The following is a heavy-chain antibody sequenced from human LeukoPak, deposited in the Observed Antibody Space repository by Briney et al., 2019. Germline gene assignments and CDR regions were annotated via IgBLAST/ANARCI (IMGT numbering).Heavy chain of an antibody. CDR2: INPNSGGT. V-gene: IGHV1-2*02. Sequence: ASVKVSCKASGGTFSSYAISWVRQAPGQGLEWMGWINPNSGGTNYAQKFQGRVTMTRDTSISTAYMELSRLRSDDTAVYYCARGIAAAGTFMYYYYGMDVWGQGTTVTVSS. CDR1: GGTFSSYA. D-gene: IGHD6-13*01. J-gene: IGHJ6*02. CDR3: ARGIAAAGTFMYYYYGMDV.